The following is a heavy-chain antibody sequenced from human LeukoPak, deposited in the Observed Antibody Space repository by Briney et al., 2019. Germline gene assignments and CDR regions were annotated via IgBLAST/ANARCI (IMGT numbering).Heavy chain of an antibody. D-gene: IGHD1/OR15-1a*01. J-gene: IGHJ3*02. V-gene: IGHV4-39*07. CDR3: ASRKLEQGGAFDI. CDR2: IYYSGST. Sequence: PSETLSLTCTVSGGSISSSSYYWGWIRQPPGKGLERIGRIYYSGSTYYNPSPKSRVTISVDTSKNQFSLKLSSVPAADTAVYYCASRKLEQGGAFDIWGQGTMVTVSS. CDR1: GGSISSSSYY.